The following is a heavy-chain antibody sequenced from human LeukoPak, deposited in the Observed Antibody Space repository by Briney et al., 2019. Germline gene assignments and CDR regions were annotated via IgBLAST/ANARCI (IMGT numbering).Heavy chain of an antibody. D-gene: IGHD3/OR15-3a*01. CDR1: GVSISSSNSY. CDR3: ARQTGSGLLTLP. CDR2: IYYSGNT. J-gene: IGHJ4*02. V-gene: IGHV4-39*01. Sequence: SETLSLTCTVSGVSISSSNSYWGWIRQPPGKGLEWIGSIYYSGNTYYNASLKSQVSISIDTSKNQFSLRLTSVTAADTAVYYCARQTGSGLLTLPGGQGTLVTVSS.